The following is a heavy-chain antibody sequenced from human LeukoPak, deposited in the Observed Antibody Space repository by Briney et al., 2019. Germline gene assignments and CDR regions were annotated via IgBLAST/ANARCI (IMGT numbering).Heavy chain of an antibody. V-gene: IGHV4-34*01. D-gene: IGHD6-6*01. CDR3: ARGWGAARHLYFDY. CDR1: GGSFSGYY. CDR2: INHSGST. J-gene: IGHJ4*02. Sequence: PSETLSLTCAVYGGSFSGYYWSWIRQPPGKGLEWIGEINHSGSTNYTPSLKSRVTISVDTSKNQFSLKLSSVTAADTAVYYCARGWGAARHLYFDYRAQGTLVTVSS.